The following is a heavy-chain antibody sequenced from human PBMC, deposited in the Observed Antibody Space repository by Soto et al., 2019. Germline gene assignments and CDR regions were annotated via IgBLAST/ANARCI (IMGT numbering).Heavy chain of an antibody. CDR2: IKQDGSEK. V-gene: IGHV3-7*01. CDR1: GFTFSSYW. J-gene: IGHJ4*02. CDR3: ARSGSGYSYGSFDY. D-gene: IGHD5-18*01. Sequence: EVQLVESGGGLVQPGGSVRLSCAASGFTFSSYWMSWVRQAPGKGLEWVANIKQDGSEKYYVDSVKGRFTISRDNAKNSLYLQMNSLRAEDTAVYYCARSGSGYSYGSFDYWGQGTLVTVSS.